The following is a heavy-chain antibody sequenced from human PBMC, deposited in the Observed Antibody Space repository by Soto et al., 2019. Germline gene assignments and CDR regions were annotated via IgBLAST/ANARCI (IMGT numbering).Heavy chain of an antibody. CDR3: AIYIAARNFDY. CDR2: INHSGST. J-gene: IGHJ4*02. Sequence: SETLSLTCAVYGGSFSGYYWSWIRQPPGKGLEWIGEINHSGSTNYNPSLKSRVTISVDTSKNQFSLKLSSVTAADTAVYYCAIYIAARNFDYWGQGTLVTVSS. D-gene: IGHD6-6*01. CDR1: GGSFSGYY. V-gene: IGHV4-34*01.